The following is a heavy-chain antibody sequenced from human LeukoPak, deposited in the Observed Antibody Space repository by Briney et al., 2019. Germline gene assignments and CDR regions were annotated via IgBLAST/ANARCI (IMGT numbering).Heavy chain of an antibody. D-gene: IGHD3-3*01. J-gene: IGHJ4*02. CDR3: SRQLRFLGYYFDY. CDR1: GFTFSSYS. V-gene: IGHV3-21*01. CDR2: ISSSSYI. Sequence: GGSLRLSCAASGFTFSSYSMNWVRQAPGKGLEWVSSISSSSYIYYADSVKGRFTISRDNSKNTLYLQMNSLRAEDTAVYYCSRQLRFLGYYFDYWGQGTLVTVSS.